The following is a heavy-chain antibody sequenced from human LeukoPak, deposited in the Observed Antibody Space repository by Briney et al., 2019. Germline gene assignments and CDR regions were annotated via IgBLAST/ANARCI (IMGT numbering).Heavy chain of an antibody. CDR1: GFTVSSNY. D-gene: IGHD3-22*01. Sequence: GGSLRLSCAASGFTVSSNYMSWVRQAPGKGLEWVSIIYSGGSTYYADSVEGRFTISRDNSKNTLYLQMNSLGAEDTAVYYCARDISSGYYDAFDIWGQGTMVTVSS. CDR2: IYSGGST. V-gene: IGHV3-66*01. J-gene: IGHJ3*02. CDR3: ARDISSGYYDAFDI.